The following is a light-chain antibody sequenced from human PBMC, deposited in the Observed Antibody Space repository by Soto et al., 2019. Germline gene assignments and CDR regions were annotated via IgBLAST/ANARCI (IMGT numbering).Light chain of an antibody. Sequence: DVQMTHSPSTLSASVGDRVTITCRASQSINNLLAWYQQKPGKAPKFLIYDVSTLESGVPSRFSGSGSGTEFTLTISSLQPDDFATYYCQHYNSYSEAFGQGTKVDIK. V-gene: IGKV1-5*01. CDR2: DVS. CDR1: QSINNL. J-gene: IGKJ1*01. CDR3: QHYNSYSEA.